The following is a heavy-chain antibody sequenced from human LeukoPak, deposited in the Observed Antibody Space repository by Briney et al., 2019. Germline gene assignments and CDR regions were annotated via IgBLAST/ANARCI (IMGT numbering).Heavy chain of an antibody. CDR3: ARDFHDPKAFDI. V-gene: IGHV1-2*02. J-gene: IGHJ3*02. D-gene: IGHD1-1*01. Sequence: ASVKVSCKASGCIFTGYYMHWVRQAPGQGLEWMGWINPNSGGTNYAQKFQGRVTMTRDTSISTAYMELSRLRSDDTAVYYCARDFHDPKAFDIWGQGTMVTVSS. CDR1: GCIFTGYY. CDR2: INPNSGGT.